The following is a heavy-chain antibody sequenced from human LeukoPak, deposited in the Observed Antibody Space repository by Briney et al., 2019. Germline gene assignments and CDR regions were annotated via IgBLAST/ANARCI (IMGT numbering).Heavy chain of an antibody. J-gene: IGHJ4*02. Sequence: ASETLSLTCTVSGGSISSSSYYWGWIRQPPGKGLEWIGSIYYSGSTYYNPSLKSRVIISVDTSRNQFSLKLSSVTAADTAVYYCASSARLQTPIITMIVVQPSLSYLFWGQGTLVTVSS. CDR3: ASSARLQTPIITMIVVQPSLSYLF. V-gene: IGHV4-39*01. CDR2: IYYSGST. CDR1: GGSISSSSYY. D-gene: IGHD3-22*01.